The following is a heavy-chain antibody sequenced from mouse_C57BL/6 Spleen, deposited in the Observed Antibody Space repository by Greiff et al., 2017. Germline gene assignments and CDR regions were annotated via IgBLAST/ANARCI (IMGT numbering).Heavy chain of an antibody. CDR1: GFSLTSYG. D-gene: IGHD2-1*01. J-gene: IGHJ4*01. CDR2: IWGGGST. CDR3: AKRGNGYDYAMDY. V-gene: IGHV2-9*01. Sequence: VQGVESGPGLVAPSPSLSITCTVSGFSLTSYGVDWVRQPPGQGLEWMGVIWGGGSTNYNSALMSRLSISKDNSKSQVCLKMNSLQTDDTAMYYCAKRGNGYDYAMDYWGQGTSVTVSS.